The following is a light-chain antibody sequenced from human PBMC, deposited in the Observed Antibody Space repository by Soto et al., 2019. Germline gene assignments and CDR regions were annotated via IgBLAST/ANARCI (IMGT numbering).Light chain of an antibody. CDR3: CSYAGSGTYV. CDR2: EVS. Sequence: QSVLTQPASVSGSPGQSITISCTGTSSDVGNYNLVSWYQQHPGKAPKLMIYEVSQRPSGVSNRFSGSKSGNTASLAISGLQAEDEADYYCCSYAGSGTYVFGTGTKVT. J-gene: IGLJ1*01. CDR1: SSDVGNYNL. V-gene: IGLV2-23*02.